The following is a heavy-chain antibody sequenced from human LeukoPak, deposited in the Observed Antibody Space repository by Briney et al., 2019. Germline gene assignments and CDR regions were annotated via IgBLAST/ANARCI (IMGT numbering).Heavy chain of an antibody. D-gene: IGHD3-10*01. CDR1: GFTFSSYA. CDR2: ISGSGGST. V-gene: IGHV3-23*01. CDR3: AKRELSGSWNRFDY. Sequence: GGSLRLSCAASGFTFSSYAMSWVRQAPGKGLEWVSAISGSGGSTYYADSVKGRFTISRDNFKNTLYLQMNSLRAEDTAVYYCAKRELSGSWNRFDYWGQGTLVTVSS. J-gene: IGHJ4*02.